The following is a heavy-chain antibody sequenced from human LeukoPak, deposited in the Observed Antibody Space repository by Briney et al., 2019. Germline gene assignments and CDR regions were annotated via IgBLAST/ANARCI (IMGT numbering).Heavy chain of an antibody. D-gene: IGHD6-13*01. Sequence: KASETLSLTCAVYGASFSGYYWSWIRQPPGKGLEWIGEINHSGLTNYNPSLKSRVTISLDTSKNQFSLKLSSVTAADTAMYYCARKGGGQLVNTRRWFDPWGQGTLVTVSS. CDR2: INHSGLT. CDR3: ARKGGGQLVNTRRWFDP. J-gene: IGHJ5*02. CDR1: GASFSGYY. V-gene: IGHV4-34*01.